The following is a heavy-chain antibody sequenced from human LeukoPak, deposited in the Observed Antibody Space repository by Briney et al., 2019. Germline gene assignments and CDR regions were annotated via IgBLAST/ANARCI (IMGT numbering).Heavy chain of an antibody. Sequence: GGSLRLSCAASGFTFCDYSMNWVRQAPGKGLECVSYIGRRSTTIYYADSVKGRFTISRDDAENSLYLQMSSLRGEDTAIYYCVRDHNWNYDYWGQGALVTVPS. CDR2: IGRRSTTI. J-gene: IGHJ4*02. D-gene: IGHD1-7*01. CDR3: VRDHNWNYDY. CDR1: GFTFCDYS. V-gene: IGHV3-48*01.